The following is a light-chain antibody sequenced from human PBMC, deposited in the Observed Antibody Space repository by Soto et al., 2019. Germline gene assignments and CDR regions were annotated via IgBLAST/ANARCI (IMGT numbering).Light chain of an antibody. CDR2: GAS. J-gene: IGKJ5*01. CDR1: KDISNY. Sequence: DMQMTQSPSSLSASVGDRVTITCQASKDISNYLNWYQHKPGKAPRLLIYGASSLETGVPSRFSGSGSGTDFTFTISGLQPEDIATYYCQQFDNFPRAISFGQGTRLEIK. CDR3: QQFDNFPRAIS. V-gene: IGKV1-33*01.